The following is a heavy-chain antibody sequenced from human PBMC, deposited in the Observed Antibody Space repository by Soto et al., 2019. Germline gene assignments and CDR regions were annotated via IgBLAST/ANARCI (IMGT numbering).Heavy chain of an antibody. Sequence: ASVKVSCKASGYTFTSYSMHWVRQAPGQRLEWMGWINAGNGNTKYSQKFQGRVTITRDTSASTAYMELSSLRSEDTAVYYCARAQYDILTGPSTDYYYYYYMVVWGKGTTVTVSS. CDR2: INAGNGNT. J-gene: IGHJ6*03. D-gene: IGHD3-9*01. CDR1: GYTFTSYS. CDR3: ARAQYDILTGPSTDYYYYYYMVV. V-gene: IGHV1-3*01.